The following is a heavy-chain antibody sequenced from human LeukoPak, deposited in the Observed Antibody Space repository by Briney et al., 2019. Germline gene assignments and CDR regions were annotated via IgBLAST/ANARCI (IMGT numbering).Heavy chain of an antibody. D-gene: IGHD3-10*01. CDR2: ISSSSSTI. CDR3: AKEGVWFGELSFGPQSPH. Sequence: GGSLRLSCAASGFTFSSYSMNWVRQAPGKGLEWVSYISSSSSTIYYADSVKGRFTISRDNSKNTLYLQMNSLRAEDTAVYYCAKEGVWFGELSFGPQSPHWGQGTLFTVSS. J-gene: IGHJ4*02. V-gene: IGHV3-48*01. CDR1: GFTFSSYS.